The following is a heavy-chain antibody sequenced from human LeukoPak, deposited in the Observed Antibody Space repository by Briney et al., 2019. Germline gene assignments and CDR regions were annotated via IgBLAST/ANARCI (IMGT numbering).Heavy chain of an antibody. V-gene: IGHV1-8*02. J-gene: IGHJ4*02. CDR3: VQWLVQAGGDY. CDR1: GYTFTNYA. CDR2: MNPSNGNT. D-gene: IGHD6-19*01. Sequence: GASVKVSCKASGYTFTNYAINWVRQATGQGLEWMGWMNPSNGNTGFAQKFQGRLTMTRDTSITTAYMELSSLTSDDTAVYYCVQWLVQAGGDYWGQGTLVTVSS.